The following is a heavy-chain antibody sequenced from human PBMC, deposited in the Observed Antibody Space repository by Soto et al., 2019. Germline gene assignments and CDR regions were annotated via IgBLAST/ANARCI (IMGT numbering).Heavy chain of an antibody. J-gene: IGHJ3*02. Sequence: GASVKVSCKASGYTFTSYGISWVRQAPGQGLEWMGWMSAYNGNTNYAQKLQGRVTMTTDTSTSTAYMELSSLRSEDTAVYYCAAYDYGDYGDNDAFDIWGQGTMVTVSS. CDR3: AAYDYGDYGDNDAFDI. CDR1: GYTFTSYG. V-gene: IGHV1-18*01. CDR2: MSAYNGNT. D-gene: IGHD4-17*01.